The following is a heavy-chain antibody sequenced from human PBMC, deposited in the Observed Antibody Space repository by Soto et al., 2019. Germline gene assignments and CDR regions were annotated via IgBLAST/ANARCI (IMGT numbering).Heavy chain of an antibody. V-gene: IGHV3-7*01. CDR3: ARDVLYDYDFWSGYFDY. Sequence: GGSLRLSCAASGFTFSSYWMSWVRQAPGKGLEWVANIKQDGSEKYYVDSVKGRFTISRDNAKNSLYLQMNSLRAEDTAVYYCARDVLYDYDFWSGYFDYWGQGTLVTVSS. D-gene: IGHD3-3*01. J-gene: IGHJ4*02. CDR1: GFTFSSYW. CDR2: IKQDGSEK.